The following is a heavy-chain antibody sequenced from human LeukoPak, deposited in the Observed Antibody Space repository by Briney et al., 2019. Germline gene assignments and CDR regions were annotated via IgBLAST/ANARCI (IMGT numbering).Heavy chain of an antibody. CDR2: IYSGGST. Sequence: PGGSLRLSCAASGFTVSSNYMSWVRQAPGKGLEWVSVIYSGGSTYYADSVKGRFTISRDNSKNTLYLQMNSLRAEDTAVYYCAKWAQQPKFANFDYWGQGTLVTVSS. D-gene: IGHD6-13*01. CDR1: GFTVSSNY. J-gene: IGHJ4*02. V-gene: IGHV3-66*01. CDR3: AKWAQQPKFANFDY.